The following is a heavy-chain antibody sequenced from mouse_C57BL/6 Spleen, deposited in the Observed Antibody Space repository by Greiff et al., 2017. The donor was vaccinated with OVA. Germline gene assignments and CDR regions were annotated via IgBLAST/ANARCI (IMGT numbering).Heavy chain of an antibody. Sequence: EVQRVESGGGLVKPGGSLKLSCAASGFTFSDYGMHWVRQAPEKGLEWVAYISSGSSTIYYADTVKGRFTISRDNAKNTLFLQMTSLRSEDTAMYYCARLDYDYDYAMDYWGQGTSVTVSS. V-gene: IGHV5-17*01. D-gene: IGHD2-4*01. CDR1: GFTFSDYG. J-gene: IGHJ4*01. CDR2: ISSGSSTI. CDR3: ARLDYDYDYAMDY.